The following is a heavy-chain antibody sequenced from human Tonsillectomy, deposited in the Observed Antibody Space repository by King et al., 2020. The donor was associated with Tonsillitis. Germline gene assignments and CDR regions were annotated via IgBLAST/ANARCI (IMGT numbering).Heavy chain of an antibody. Sequence: VQLVESGAEVKKPGASVKVSCKASGYTFTGYYMHWVRQAPGQGLEWMGWINPNIGGTNFAQKFQGRVTMTRDTSISTAYMGLSRLRSDGTAVYYCAGPSIVVVPAAIGAYYYGMDVWGQGTTVTVSS. CDR2: INPNIGGT. CDR1: GYTFTGYY. D-gene: IGHD2-2*01. V-gene: IGHV1-2*02. CDR3: AGPSIVVVPAAIGAYYYGMDV. J-gene: IGHJ6*02.